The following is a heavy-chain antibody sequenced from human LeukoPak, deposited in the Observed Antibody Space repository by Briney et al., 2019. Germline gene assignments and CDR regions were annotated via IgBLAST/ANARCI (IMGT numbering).Heavy chain of an antibody. CDR1: GFTFSSYG. Sequence: PGGSLRLSCAASGFTFSSYGMHWVRQAPGKGLEWVAVIWYDGSNKYYADSVKGRFTISRDNSKNTLYLQMNSLRAEDTAVYYCARGTVVAATNYYYGMDVWGQGTTVTVSS. CDR3: ARGTVVAATNYYYGMDV. CDR2: IWYDGSNK. D-gene: IGHD2-15*01. V-gene: IGHV3-33*01. J-gene: IGHJ6*02.